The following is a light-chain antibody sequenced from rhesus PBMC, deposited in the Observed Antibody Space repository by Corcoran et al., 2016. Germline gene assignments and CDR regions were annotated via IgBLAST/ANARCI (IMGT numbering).Light chain of an antibody. J-gene: IGKJ1*01. CDR3: QPHNSYPRT. CDR2: NAS. CDR1: QGISNY. Sequence: DIQMTQSPSSLSASVGDTVTITCRASQGISNYSAWYQQKPGKAPKPLSYNASNLESGGPSRFSGSGSGTTFTLPISSLQPETFATSYCQPHNSYPRTFGQGTKVEIK. V-gene: IGKV1S14*01.